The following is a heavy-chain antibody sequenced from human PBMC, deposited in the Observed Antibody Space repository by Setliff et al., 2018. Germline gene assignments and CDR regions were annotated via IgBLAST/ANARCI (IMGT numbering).Heavy chain of an antibody. D-gene: IGHD3-16*02. CDR3: ARLYYDYVWGSYRLYYYYGMDV. CDR2: MNPNSGNR. V-gene: IGHV1-8*02. Sequence: ASVKVSCKASGYTFTTYDINWVRQAPGQGLEWMGWMNPNSGNRGYAQKFQGRVTMTRNTSISTAYMELSTLRSEDTAVYYCARLYYDYVWGSYRLYYYYGMDVWGQGTTVTV. CDR1: GYTFTTYD. J-gene: IGHJ6*02.